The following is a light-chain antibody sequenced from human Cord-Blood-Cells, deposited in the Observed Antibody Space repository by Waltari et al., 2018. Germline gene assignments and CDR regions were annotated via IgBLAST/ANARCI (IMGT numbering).Light chain of an antibody. V-gene: IGLV2-14*01. CDR3: SSYTSSSTLV. Sequence: QSALTQPASVSGSPGQSITISCTGTSSDVGGYNYVSWYQQHPGKAPKLMIYDVSNLPPGGSNRCSGSKSGNTASLTISGVQAEDEADYYCSSYTSSSTLVFGGGTKLTVL. J-gene: IGLJ2*01. CDR2: DVS. CDR1: SSDVGGYNY.